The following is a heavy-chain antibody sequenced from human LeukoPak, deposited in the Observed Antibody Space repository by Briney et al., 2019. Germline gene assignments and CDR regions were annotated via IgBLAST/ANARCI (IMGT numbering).Heavy chain of an antibody. V-gene: IGHV4-59*12. Sequence: SETLSLTCTVSGGSISSYYWSWIRQPPGKGLEWIGYIYYSGSTNYNPSLKSRVTISVDTSKNQFSLRLSSVTAADTAVYYCARDSYYGSGSYTWWGQGTLVTVSS. CDR3: ARDSYYGSGSYTW. D-gene: IGHD3-10*01. J-gene: IGHJ4*02. CDR1: GGSISSYY. CDR2: IYYSGST.